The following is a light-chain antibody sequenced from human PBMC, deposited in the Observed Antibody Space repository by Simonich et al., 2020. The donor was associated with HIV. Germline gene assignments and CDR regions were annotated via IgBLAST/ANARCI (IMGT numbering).Light chain of an antibody. J-gene: IGKJ1*01. CDR3: QQSYNTPRT. CDR2: AAS. V-gene: IGKV1-39*01. Sequence: DIQMTQSPSTLSASVGDRVTITCRASESISSWLAWYQQKSGKAPKLLIYAASSLQSGVPSRFSGSGSGTHFTLTISSLQPEDFATYYCQQSYNTPRTFGQGTKVDMK. CDR1: ESISSW.